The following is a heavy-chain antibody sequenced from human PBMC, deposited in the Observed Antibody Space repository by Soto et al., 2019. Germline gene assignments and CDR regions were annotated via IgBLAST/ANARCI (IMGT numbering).Heavy chain of an antibody. CDR3: ARRDSSGWSPFDY. J-gene: IGHJ4*02. CDR1: GYTFTSYD. Sequence: ASVKVSCKASGYTFTSYDINWVRQATGQGLEWMGWMNPNSGNTGYAQKFQGRVTMTRNTSISTAYMELSRLRSEDTAVYYCARRDSSGWSPFDYWGQGTLVTVSS. V-gene: IGHV1-8*01. D-gene: IGHD6-19*01. CDR2: MNPNSGNT.